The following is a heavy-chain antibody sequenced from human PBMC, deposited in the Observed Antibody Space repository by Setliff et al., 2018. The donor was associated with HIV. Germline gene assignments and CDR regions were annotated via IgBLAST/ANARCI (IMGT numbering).Heavy chain of an antibody. Sequence: KPSETLSLTCAVDGGSFTAYHWSWIRQPQGRGLEWIAEINHSGGTNHNPSLKSRITISVDTSKKQVSLKLTSVTAADTAIYYCARAGNFGNWDGFDVWGQGTMVTVSS. CDR3: ARAGNFGNWDGFDV. CDR1: GGSFTAYH. V-gene: IGHV4-34*01. J-gene: IGHJ3*01. D-gene: IGHD1-1*01. CDR2: INHSGGT.